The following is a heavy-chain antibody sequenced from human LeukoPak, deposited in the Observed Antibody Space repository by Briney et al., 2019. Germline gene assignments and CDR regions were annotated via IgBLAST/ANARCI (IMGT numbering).Heavy chain of an antibody. Sequence: GSLRLSCAASGFTFSSYWMSWVRQAPGKGLEWVANIKQDGSEKYYVDSVKGRFTISRDNAKNSLYLQMNSLRAEDTAVYYCARPYSSDWYGWFDPWGQGTLVTVSS. V-gene: IGHV3-7*04. D-gene: IGHD6-13*01. CDR2: IKQDGSEK. J-gene: IGHJ5*02. CDR3: ARPYSSDWYGWFDP. CDR1: GFTFSSYW.